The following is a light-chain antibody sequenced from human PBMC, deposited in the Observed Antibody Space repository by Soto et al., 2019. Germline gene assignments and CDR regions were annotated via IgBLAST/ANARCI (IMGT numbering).Light chain of an antibody. CDR1: SGSVSPSYY. Sequence: QTVVTQEPSLSVSPGGTITLTCALSSGSVSPSYYPSWYQQTPGQAPRTLISSTNTRSSGVPDRFSGSILGNKAALTITGAQADDESDYYCVLYMGSGISVFGGGTQLTVL. CDR2: STN. J-gene: IGLJ2*01. CDR3: VLYMGSGISV. V-gene: IGLV8-61*01.